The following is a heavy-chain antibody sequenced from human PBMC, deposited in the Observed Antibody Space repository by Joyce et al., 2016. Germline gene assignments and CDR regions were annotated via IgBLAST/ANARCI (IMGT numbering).Heavy chain of an antibody. D-gene: IGHD4-17*01. CDR1: GFPIRRGYY. CDR3: ARDSTVTTKRAFDQ. Sequence: QVQLQESGPGLVKPSETLSLTCAVSGFPIRRGYYWGWIRQPPGEGLEWIGSLYHSGNSYYNPSLKRLVAISIDTSKNQFSLKLSSVTAADTAVYYCARDSTVTTKRAFDQWGQGTLVTVSS. CDR2: LYHSGNS. J-gene: IGHJ4*02. V-gene: IGHV4-38-2*02.